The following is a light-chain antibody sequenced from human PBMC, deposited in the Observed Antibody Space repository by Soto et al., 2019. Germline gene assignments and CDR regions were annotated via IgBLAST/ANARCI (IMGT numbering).Light chain of an antibody. CDR3: SSYTSSSTPHYV. CDR1: SSDVGGYNY. V-gene: IGLV2-14*01. J-gene: IGLJ1*01. Sequence: QSALTQPASVSGSPGQSITISCTGTSSDVGGYNYVSWYQQHPGKAPKLMIYEVSNRPSGVSNRFSGSKSGNTASLTISGLQAEDEADYYRSSYTSSSTPHYVFGTGTKVTAL. CDR2: EVS.